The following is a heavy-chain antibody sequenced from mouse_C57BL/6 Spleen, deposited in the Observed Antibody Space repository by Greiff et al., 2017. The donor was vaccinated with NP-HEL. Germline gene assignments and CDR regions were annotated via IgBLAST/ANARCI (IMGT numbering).Heavy chain of an antibody. J-gene: IGHJ4*01. CDR1: GYSITSGYY. CDR2: ISYDGSN. CDR3: ARGDLPDYAMDY. V-gene: IGHV3-6*01. D-gene: IGHD2-1*01. Sequence: EVQLLESGPGLVKPSQSLSLTCSVTGYSITSGYYWNWIRQFPGNKLEWMGYISYDGSNNYNPSLKNRISITRDTSKNQFFLKLNSVTTEDTATYYCARGDLPDYAMDYWGQGTSVTVSS.